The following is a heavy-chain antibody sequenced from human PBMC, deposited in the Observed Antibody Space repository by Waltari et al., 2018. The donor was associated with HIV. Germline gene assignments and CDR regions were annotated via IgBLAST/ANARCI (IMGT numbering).Heavy chain of an antibody. CDR3: VREGEDGDGRRTDAFDL. CDR2: VGPEANT. Sequence: EVQLVESGGGLVQLGGSLRLSCAASGFACSLYAMHWVRQTPGRSRGWAAAVGPEANTHYAGSVKSRFTNTRENAKNAVHKQMDSLTAEDSAVYYCVREGEDGDGRRTDAFDLWGQGTMVTVSS. D-gene: IGHD2-21*02. J-gene: IGHJ3*01. CDR1: GFACSLYA. V-gene: IGHV3-13*01.